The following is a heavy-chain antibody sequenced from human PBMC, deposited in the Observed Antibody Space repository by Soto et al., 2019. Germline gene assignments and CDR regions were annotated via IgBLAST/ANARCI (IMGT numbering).Heavy chain of an antibody. D-gene: IGHD6-13*01. V-gene: IGHV1-69*13. CDR1: GGTFSSYA. CDR3: ARDRGSSWSLYYYGMDV. CDR2: IIPLFGTA. Sequence: ASVKVSCKASGGTFSSYAISWLRQAPGQGLEWMGGIIPLFGTANYAQKFQGRVTITADESTSTAYMELSSLRSEDTAVYYCARDRGSSWSLYYYGMDVWGQGTTVTVSS. J-gene: IGHJ6*02.